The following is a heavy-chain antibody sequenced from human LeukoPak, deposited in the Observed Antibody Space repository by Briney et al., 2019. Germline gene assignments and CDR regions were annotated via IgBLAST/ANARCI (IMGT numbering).Heavy chain of an antibody. V-gene: IGHV1-18*01. Sequence: GASVKVSCKTSGYTFTSYGISWVRQAPGQGLEWMGWISGYNGDANYAQNVQGRVTMTTDTTTSTAYMELRTLRSDDTAVYYCARGLEFRVLTYSSLGFVDHWGQGTLVTVSS. D-gene: IGHD6-19*01. J-gene: IGHJ5*02. CDR3: ARGLEFRVLTYSSLGFVDH. CDR2: ISGYNGDA. CDR1: GYTFTSYG.